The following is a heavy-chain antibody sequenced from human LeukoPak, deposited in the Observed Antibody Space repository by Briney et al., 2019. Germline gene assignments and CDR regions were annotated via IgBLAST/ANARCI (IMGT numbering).Heavy chain of an antibody. CDR1: GGSISSYY. Sequence: SETLSLTCTVSGGSISSYYWSWIRQPPGKGLEWIGYIYYSGSANYNPSLKSRVTISVDTSKNQFSLKLSSVTAADTAVYYCARDRDSSGYYAYWYFDLWGRGTLVTVSS. D-gene: IGHD3-22*01. J-gene: IGHJ2*01. CDR3: ARDRDSSGYYAYWYFDL. CDR2: IYYSGSA. V-gene: IGHV4-59*01.